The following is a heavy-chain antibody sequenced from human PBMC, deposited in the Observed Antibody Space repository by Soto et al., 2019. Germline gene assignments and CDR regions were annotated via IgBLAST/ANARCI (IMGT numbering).Heavy chain of an antibody. Sequence: SETLSLTCTVSGGSISSYYWSWIRQPPGKGLEWIGYIYYSGSTNYNPSLKSRVTISVDTSKNQFSLKLSSVTAADTAVYYCARHGKAARQKTYDFDYWGQGTLVTGSS. CDR2: IYYSGST. V-gene: IGHV4-59*08. D-gene: IGHD6-6*01. CDR1: GGSISSYY. CDR3: ARHGKAARQKTYDFDY. J-gene: IGHJ4*02.